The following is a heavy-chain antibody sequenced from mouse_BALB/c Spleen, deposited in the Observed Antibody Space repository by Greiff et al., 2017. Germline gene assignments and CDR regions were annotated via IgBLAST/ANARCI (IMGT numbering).Heavy chain of an antibody. CDR1: GFNIKDTY. V-gene: IGHV14-3*02. Sequence: VQLKQSGAELVKPGASVKLSCTASGFNIKDTYMHWVKQRPEQGLEWIGRIDPANGNTKYDPKFQGKATITADTSSNTAYLQLSSLTSEDTAVYYCARGVLYYYGRDAMDYWGQGTSVTVSS. CDR3: ARGVLYYYGRDAMDY. D-gene: IGHD1-1*01. J-gene: IGHJ4*01. CDR2: IDPANGNT.